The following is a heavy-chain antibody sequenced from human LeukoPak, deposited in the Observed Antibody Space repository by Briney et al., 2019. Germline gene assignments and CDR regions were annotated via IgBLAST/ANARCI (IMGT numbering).Heavy chain of an antibody. CDR1: GGSISSSNW. J-gene: IGHJ4*02. V-gene: IGHV4-4*02. D-gene: IGHD4-17*01. CDR2: IYHSGST. Sequence: SETLSLTCAVSGGSISSSNWWSWVRQPPGKGLEWSGEIYHSGSTNYNPSLKSRGTISVDKSKNQFSLKLSSVTAADTAVYYCARGYGDGFRGIRTGDYWGQGTLVTVSS. CDR3: ARGYGDGFRGIRTGDY.